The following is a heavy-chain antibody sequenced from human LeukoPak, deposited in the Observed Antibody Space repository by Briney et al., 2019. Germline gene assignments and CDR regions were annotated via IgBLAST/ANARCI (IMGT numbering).Heavy chain of an antibody. CDR1: GFTFSTYS. V-gene: IGHV3-21*01. Sequence: GGSLRLSCAASGFTFSTYSMNWVRQAPGKGLEWVSSIISSGSYIYYTNSVKGRFTVSRHNSNNLLHRRLDSLIAEDTALYYCARSRITMIRGSPHGRPFDIWGQGTMVTVSS. CDR3: ARSRITMIRGSPHGRPFDI. J-gene: IGHJ3*02. CDR2: IISSGSYI. D-gene: IGHD3-10*01.